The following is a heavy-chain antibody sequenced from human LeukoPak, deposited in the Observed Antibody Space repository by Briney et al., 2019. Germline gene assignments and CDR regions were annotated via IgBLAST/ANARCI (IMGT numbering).Heavy chain of an antibody. CDR3: AGGYYDSSGNPPDDY. Sequence: PSETLSLTCTVSGGSISSSSYYWGWIRQPPGKGLESIGSIYYSGGTYYNPSLKSRVTISVDTSKNQFSLKLSSVTAADTAVYYCAGGYYDSSGNPPDDYWGQGTLVTVSS. D-gene: IGHD3-22*01. J-gene: IGHJ4*02. CDR1: GGSISSSSYY. CDR2: IYYSGGT. V-gene: IGHV4-39*01.